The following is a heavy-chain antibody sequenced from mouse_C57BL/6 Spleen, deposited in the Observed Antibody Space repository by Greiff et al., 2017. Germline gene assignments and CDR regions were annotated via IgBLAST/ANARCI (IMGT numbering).Heavy chain of an antibody. CDR1: GFTFSDYG. V-gene: IGHV5-17*01. D-gene: IGHD1-1*01. Sequence: EVKLVESGGGLVKPGGSLKLSCAASGFTFSDYGMHWVRQAPEKGLEWVAYISSGSSTIYYADTVKGRFTISRDNAKNTLFLQMTSLRSEDTAMYYCARGYYYGPDYWGQGTTLTVSS. J-gene: IGHJ2*01. CDR2: ISSGSSTI. CDR3: ARGYYYGPDY.